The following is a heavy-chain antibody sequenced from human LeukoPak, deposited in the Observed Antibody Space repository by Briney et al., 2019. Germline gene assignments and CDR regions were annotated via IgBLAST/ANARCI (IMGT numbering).Heavy chain of an antibody. V-gene: IGHV3-23*01. CDR2: ISGSGGST. CDR1: GFTFSSYA. Sequence: GGSLRLSCAASGFTFSSYAMSWVRQAPGKGLEWVSAISGSGGSTYYADSVKGRLTISRDSSKNTLYLQMNSLRAEDTAVYYCAKAFDYYDSSGYPYNWFDPWGQGTLVTVSS. CDR3: AKAFDYYDSSGYPYNWFDP. J-gene: IGHJ5*02. D-gene: IGHD3-22*01.